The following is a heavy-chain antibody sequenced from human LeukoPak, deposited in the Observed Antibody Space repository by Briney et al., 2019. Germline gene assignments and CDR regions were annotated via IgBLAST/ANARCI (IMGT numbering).Heavy chain of an antibody. J-gene: IGHJ4*02. CDR2: INPSGGST. D-gene: IGHD3-22*01. CDR3: ATTFYYDSSGYYSYYYFDY. CDR1: GYTFTSYY. Sequence: GASVKVSCKASGYTFTSYYMHWVRQAPGQGLEWMGIINPSGGSTSYAQKFQGRVTMTRDTSTSTAYMELSRLRSDDTAVYYCATTFYYDSSGYYSYYYFDYWGQGTLVTVSS. V-gene: IGHV1-46*01.